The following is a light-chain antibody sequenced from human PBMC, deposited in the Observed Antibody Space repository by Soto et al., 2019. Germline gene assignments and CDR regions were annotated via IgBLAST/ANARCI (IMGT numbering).Light chain of an antibody. V-gene: IGKV3-20*01. CDR2: GST. Sequence: EVVLTQSPGTLSLSPGERASLSCRASQSVSNNYLAWYQQKPGQSPTLLIFGSTDRATGIPDRFSGSGSGTDFTRTISRLEPEDFAVYYCQQYGSSPPYTFGQGTKLEIK. CDR3: QQYGSSPPYT. J-gene: IGKJ2*01. CDR1: QSVSNNY.